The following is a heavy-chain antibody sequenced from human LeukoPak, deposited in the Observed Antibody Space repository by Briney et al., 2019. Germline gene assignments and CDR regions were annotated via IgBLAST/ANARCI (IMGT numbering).Heavy chain of an antibody. V-gene: IGHV4-61*02. CDR3: ARDRYMDGDWFDP. Sequence: SETLSLTSTVSGGSISSGNYYWSWIRQPAGKGLEWIGRIYNSGSTNYNPSLKSRVTISVDTSKNQFFLRLSSVTAADTAVYYCARDRYMDGDWFDPWGQGTLVTVSS. J-gene: IGHJ5*02. CDR2: IYNSGST. D-gene: IGHD1-14*01. CDR1: GGSISSGNYY.